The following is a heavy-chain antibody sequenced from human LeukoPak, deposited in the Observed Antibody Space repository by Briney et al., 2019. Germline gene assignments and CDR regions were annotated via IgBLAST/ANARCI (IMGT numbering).Heavy chain of an antibody. V-gene: IGHV4-34*01. Sequence: PSETLSLTCAVSGGSFSGYYWSWIRQPPGKGLEWIGEIHHSGSTNYNPSLKSRVTISVDASKNQFSLKLSSVTAADTAVYYCARGIQLWSIPYYYYMDVWGKGTTVTVSS. J-gene: IGHJ6*03. D-gene: IGHD5-18*01. CDR2: IHHSGST. CDR1: GGSFSGYY. CDR3: ARGIQLWSIPYYYYMDV.